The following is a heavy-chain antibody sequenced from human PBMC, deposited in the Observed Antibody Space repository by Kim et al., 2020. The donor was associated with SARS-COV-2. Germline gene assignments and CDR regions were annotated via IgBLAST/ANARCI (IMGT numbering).Heavy chain of an antibody. Sequence: GGSLRLSCAASGFTFSSYSMNWVRQAPGKGLEWVSSISSSSSYIYYADSVKGRFTISRDNAKNSLYLQMNSLRAEDTAVYYCARDENRVTMIKPLWGFDPWGQRALVTVSS. V-gene: IGHV3-21*01. CDR3: ARDENRVTMIKPLWGFDP. CDR1: GFTFSSYS. J-gene: IGHJ5*02. D-gene: IGHD3-22*01. CDR2: ISSSSSYI.